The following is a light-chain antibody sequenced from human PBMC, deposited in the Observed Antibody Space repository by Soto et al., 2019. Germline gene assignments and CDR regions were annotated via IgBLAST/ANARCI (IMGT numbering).Light chain of an antibody. Sequence: QSVLTQPPSVSGAPGQRVTISCTGSSSNIGAGYDVHWYQQLPGTAPKHLIYGNSNRPSGVPDRFSGSKSGTSASLAITELQAEDEADYYCQSYDSSLSGLVFGTGTKVTVL. CDR3: QSYDSSLSGLV. CDR2: GNS. CDR1: SSNIGAGYD. J-gene: IGLJ1*01. V-gene: IGLV1-40*01.